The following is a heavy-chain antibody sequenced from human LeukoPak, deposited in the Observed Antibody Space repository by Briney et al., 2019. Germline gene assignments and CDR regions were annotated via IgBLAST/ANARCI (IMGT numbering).Heavy chain of an antibody. CDR2: IKQDGSEK. V-gene: IGHV3-7*01. D-gene: IGHD2-2*02. CDR3: ARDEWFCSSTSCYTDY. CDR1: GFTFSIYW. J-gene: IGHJ4*02. Sequence: GGSLRLSCAASGFTFSIYWISWVRQAPGKGLEWVANIKQDGSEKYYVDSVKGRFTISRDNAKNSLYLQMNSLRAEDTAVYYCARDEWFCSSTSCYTDYWGQGTLVTVSS.